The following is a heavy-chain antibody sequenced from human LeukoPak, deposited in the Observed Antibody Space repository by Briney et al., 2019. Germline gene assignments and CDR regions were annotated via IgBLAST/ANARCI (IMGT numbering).Heavy chain of an antibody. J-gene: IGHJ4*02. D-gene: IGHD3-9*01. CDR1: GITFSTYG. CDR3: AKDSPILTY. CDR2: PSGSGSAT. V-gene: IGHV3-23*01. Sequence: PGGSLRLSCVASGITFSTYGMSWVRQAPGKGLEWVSAPSGSGSATYYADSVKGRFTISRDNSKNTLYLQMNSLRAEDTAVYYCAKDSPILTYWGQGTLVSVSS.